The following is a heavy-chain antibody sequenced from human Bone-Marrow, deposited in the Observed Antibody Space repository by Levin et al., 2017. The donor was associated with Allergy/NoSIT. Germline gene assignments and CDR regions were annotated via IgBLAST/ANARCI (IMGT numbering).Heavy chain of an antibody. V-gene: IGHV1-24*01. J-gene: IGHJ6*03. D-gene: IGHD6-13*01. CDR3: ATAPSYSSSWYYMDV. Sequence: ASVKVSCKVSGYTLTELSMHWVRQAPGKGLEWMGGFDPEDGETIYAQKFQGRVTMTEDTSTDTAYMELSSLRSEDTAVYYCATAPSYSSSWYYMDVWGKGTTVTVSS. CDR2: FDPEDGET. CDR1: GYTLTELS.